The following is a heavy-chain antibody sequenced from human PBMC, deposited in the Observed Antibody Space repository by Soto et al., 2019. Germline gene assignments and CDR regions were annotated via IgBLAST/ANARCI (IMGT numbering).Heavy chain of an antibody. CDR3: AKDHSPFAYYYGSGRNDAFDI. V-gene: IGHV3-23*01. D-gene: IGHD3-10*01. Sequence: TGGSLRLSCAASGFTFSSYAMSWVRQAPGKGLEWVSAISGSGGSTYYADSVKGRFTISRDNAKNSLYLQMNSLRAEDTALYYCAKDHSPFAYYYGSGRNDAFDIWGQGTMVTVS. CDR2: ISGSGGST. J-gene: IGHJ3*02. CDR1: GFTFSSYA.